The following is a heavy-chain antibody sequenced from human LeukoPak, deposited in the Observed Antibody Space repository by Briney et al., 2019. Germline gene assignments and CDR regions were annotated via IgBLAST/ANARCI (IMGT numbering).Heavy chain of an antibody. J-gene: IGHJ4*02. V-gene: IGHV4-34*01. D-gene: IGHD3-16*02. CDR3: ARGRRDYVWGSYRYSPIDY. CDR1: GGSFSGYY. CDR2: IKHSGST. Sequence: PSETLSLTCAVYGGSFSGYYWSWIRQPPGKRLEWIGEIKHSGSTNYNPSLKSRVTISVDTSKNQFSLKLSSVTAADTAVYYCARGRRDYVWGSYRYSPIDYWGQGTLVTVST.